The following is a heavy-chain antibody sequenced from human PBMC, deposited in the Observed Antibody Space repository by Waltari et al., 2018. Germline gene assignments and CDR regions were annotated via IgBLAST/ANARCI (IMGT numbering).Heavy chain of an antibody. V-gene: IGHV4-34*01. CDR3: ARGQDIVVVVAAFDY. D-gene: IGHD2-15*01. Sequence: QVQLQQWGAGLLKPSETLSLTCAVYGGSFSGYYWSWIRQPPGKGLEWIGEINHSGSTNYNPSLKSRVTISVDTSKNQFSLKLSSVTAADTAVYYCARGQDIVVVVAAFDYWGQGTLVTVSS. J-gene: IGHJ4*02. CDR1: GGSFSGYY. CDR2: INHSGST.